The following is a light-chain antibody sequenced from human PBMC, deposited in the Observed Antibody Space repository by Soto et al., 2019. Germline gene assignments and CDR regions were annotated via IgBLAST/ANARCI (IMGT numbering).Light chain of an antibody. CDR2: GAS. CDR1: QGIGDT. Sequence: EVVMRQSPATLSVSPGEGATLSCRASQGIGDTLAWYQQRPGQAPRLLIYGASARATGVPARFSGSGSGTEFTLTISSLQSEDFAVYYCQQYNNWIPFGQGTRRQQSNNWITFGQGTRLEIK. J-gene: IGKJ5*01. CDR3: QQYNNWIPFGQGTRRQQSNNWIT. V-gene: IGKV3-15*01.